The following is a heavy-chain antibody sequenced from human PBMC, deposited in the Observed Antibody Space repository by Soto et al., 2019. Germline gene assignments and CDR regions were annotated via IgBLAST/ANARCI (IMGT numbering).Heavy chain of an antibody. CDR3: ARDPYYDSSGYLASNGMDV. J-gene: IGHJ6*02. D-gene: IGHD3-22*01. V-gene: IGHV3-48*01. CDR1: GFTFSSYS. CDR2: ISSSSSTI. Sequence: PGGSLRLSCAASGFTFSSYSMNWVRQAPGKGLEWVSYISSSSSTIYYADSVKGRFTISRDNAKNSLYLQMNSLRAEDTAVYYCARDPYYDSSGYLASNGMDVWGQGTTVTVSS.